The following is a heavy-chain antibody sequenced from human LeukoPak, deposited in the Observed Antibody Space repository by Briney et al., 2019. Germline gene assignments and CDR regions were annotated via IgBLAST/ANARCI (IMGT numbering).Heavy chain of an antibody. CDR1: GYTFSNYC. D-gene: IGHD3-9*01. CDR3: ARAPDILTGYWEDAFDI. V-gene: IGHV1-46*01. Sequence: ASVKVSCKASGYTFSNYCMHWVRQAPGQGLEWLGIINPSLHIPIYAQTFQGRVTMTTDMSTSTFYMELSNLVSEDTAVYYCARAPDILTGYWEDAFDIWGQGTMVTVSS. CDR2: INPSLHIP. J-gene: IGHJ3*02.